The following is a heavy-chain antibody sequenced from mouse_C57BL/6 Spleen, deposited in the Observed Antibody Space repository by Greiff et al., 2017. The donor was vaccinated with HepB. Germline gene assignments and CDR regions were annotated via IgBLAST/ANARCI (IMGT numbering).Heavy chain of an antibody. J-gene: IGHJ1*03. CDR2: INPNNGGT. CDR3: ARSLITTVVNWYFDV. Sequence: EVQLQQSGPELVKPGASVKMSCKASGYTFTDYNMHWVKQSHGKSLEWIGYINPNNGGTSYNQKFKGKGTLTVNKSSSTAYMELRSLTSEDSAVYYCARSLITTVVNWYFDVWGTGTTVTVSS. CDR1: GYTFTDYN. V-gene: IGHV1-22*01. D-gene: IGHD1-1*01.